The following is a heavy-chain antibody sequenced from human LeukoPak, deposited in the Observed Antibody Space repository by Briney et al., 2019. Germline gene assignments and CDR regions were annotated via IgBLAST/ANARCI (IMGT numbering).Heavy chain of an antibody. CDR2: IDGSGTNT. CDR1: GFTFSTYG. J-gene: IGHJ4*02. Sequence: GGSLRLSCAGSGFTFSTYGMSWVRQAPGKGLEWVSAIDGSGTNTLYADSVKGRFTISRDNFKNTAYLQMSSLRAADTAIYYCAKRSARPKPFDCWAQGTLVTVPS. CDR3: AKRSARPKPFDC. D-gene: IGHD6-25*01. V-gene: IGHV3-23*01.